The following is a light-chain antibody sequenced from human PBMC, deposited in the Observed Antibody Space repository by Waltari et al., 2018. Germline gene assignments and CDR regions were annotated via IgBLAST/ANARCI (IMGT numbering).Light chain of an antibody. CDR3: CSYAGSYTLV. CDR1: SSDGGGYNY. Sequence: QSALTQPRSVSGSPGQSVTISCTGTSSDGGGYNYATWYQQHPGKAPKLMIYDVSKRPSGLPDRFSGSKSDNTASLTISGLQAEDEADYYCCSYAGSYTLVFGGGTKLTVL. CDR2: DVS. V-gene: IGLV2-11*01. J-gene: IGLJ2*01.